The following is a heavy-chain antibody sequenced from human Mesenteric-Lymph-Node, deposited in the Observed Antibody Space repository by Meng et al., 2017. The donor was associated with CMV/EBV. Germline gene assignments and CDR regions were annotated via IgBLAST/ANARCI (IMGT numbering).Heavy chain of an antibody. J-gene: IGHJ4*02. CDR3: ARGSGYSYGELDY. V-gene: IGHV3-30*02. CDR2: IRYDGSNE. D-gene: IGHD5-18*01. Sequence: GESLKISCAASGFTFNNYGIHWVRQAPGKGLGWVAFIRYDGSNEYYADSVKGRFTISRDDSKNTVYLQMNSLSTEDTAMYYCARGSGYSYGELDYWGQGTLVTVSS. CDR1: GFTFNNYG.